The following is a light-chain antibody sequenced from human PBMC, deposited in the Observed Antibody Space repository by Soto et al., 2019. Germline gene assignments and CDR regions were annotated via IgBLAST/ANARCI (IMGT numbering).Light chain of an antibody. V-gene: IGKV3-20*01. Sequence: EIVLTQSPGTLSLSPGERATLSCRASQSVSSSYLAWYQQKPGQAPRLLIYGASSRATGIPDRFSGSGSGTDFTLTNSRLEPEDFAVYYFQQYGSSPPTFGQGTKVEIK. CDR3: QQYGSSPPT. CDR1: QSVSSSY. J-gene: IGKJ1*01. CDR2: GAS.